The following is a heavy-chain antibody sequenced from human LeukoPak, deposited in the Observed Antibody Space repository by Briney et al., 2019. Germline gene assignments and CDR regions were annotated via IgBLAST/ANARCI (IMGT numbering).Heavy chain of an antibody. CDR3: ASLNDAFGI. V-gene: IGHV4-59*01. CDR1: GGSISSYY. J-gene: IGHJ3*02. CDR2: IYYSGST. Sequence: SETLSLTCTVSGGSISSYYWSWIRQPPGKGLEWIGYIYYSGSTNYNPSLKSRVTISVDTPKNQFSLKLSSVAAADTAVYYCASLNDAFGIWGQGTMVTVSS.